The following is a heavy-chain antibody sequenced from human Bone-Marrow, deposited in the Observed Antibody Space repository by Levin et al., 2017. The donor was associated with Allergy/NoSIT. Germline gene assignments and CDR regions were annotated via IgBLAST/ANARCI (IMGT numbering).Heavy chain of an antibody. CDR1: GYSFSSYG. J-gene: IGHJ4*02. V-gene: IGHV1-18*01. CDR2: VSGHNGVT. D-gene: IGHD4-17*01. CDR3: ARDQGNYGRFDS. Sequence: ASVKVSCMSSGYSFSSYGISWMRQAPGQGLEWMGWVSGHNGVTNNAPKFQARVTMTIEPSTDTAYIELTGLRTDDTAVYFCARDQGNYGRFDSWGQGTLVTVSS.